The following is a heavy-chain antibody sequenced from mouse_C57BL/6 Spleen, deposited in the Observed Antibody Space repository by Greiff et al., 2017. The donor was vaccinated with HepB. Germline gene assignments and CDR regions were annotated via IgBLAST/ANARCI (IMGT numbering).Heavy chain of an antibody. CDR1: GYTFTSYW. Sequence: VQLQQPGAELVKPGASVKLSCKASGYTFTSYWMQWVKQRPGQGLEWIGEIDPSDSYTNYNQKFKGKATLTVDTSSSTAYMQLSSLTSEDSAVYYCARWDSSGRWFAYWGQGTLVTVSA. D-gene: IGHD3-2*02. J-gene: IGHJ3*01. V-gene: IGHV1-50*01. CDR2: IDPSDSYT. CDR3: ARWDSSGRWFAY.